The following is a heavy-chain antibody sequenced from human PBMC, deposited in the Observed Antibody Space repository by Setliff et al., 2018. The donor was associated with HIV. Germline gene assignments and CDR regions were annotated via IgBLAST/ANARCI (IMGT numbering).Heavy chain of an antibody. CDR2: IYYSGGT. J-gene: IGHJ3*02. D-gene: IGHD1-26*01. V-gene: IGHV4-31*03. CDR1: GGSISSGGYY. Sequence: PSETLSLTCTVSGGSISSGGYYWSWIRQHPGKGLEWIGYIYYSGGTYYNPSLKSRLTISVDMSKNQFSLKLSSVTAADTAVYYCARVQWDLLYVPGAFDIWGQGIMVTVSS. CDR3: ARVQWDLLYVPGAFDI.